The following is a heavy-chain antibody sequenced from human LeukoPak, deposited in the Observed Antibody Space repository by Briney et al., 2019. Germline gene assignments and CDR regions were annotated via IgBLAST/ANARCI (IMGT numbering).Heavy chain of an antibody. J-gene: IGHJ4*02. CDR1: GFTFSSYG. Sequence: PGGTLRLSCAASGFTFSSYGMSWVRQAPGKGLEWVSAVSGSGGSTYYADSAKGRFTISRDNAKNSLYLQMNSLRAEDTAVYYCARFRRLGGTTDYWGQGTLVTVSS. CDR3: ARFRRLGGTTDY. CDR2: VSGSGGST. V-gene: IGHV3-23*01. D-gene: IGHD1-14*01.